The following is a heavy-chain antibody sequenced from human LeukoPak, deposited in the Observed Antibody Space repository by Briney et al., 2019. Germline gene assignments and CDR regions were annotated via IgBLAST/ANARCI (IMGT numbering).Heavy chain of an antibody. CDR2: ISVSGGST. CDR1: GFTFSSYA. V-gene: IGHV3-23*01. D-gene: IGHD3-9*01. Sequence: GGTLRLSCAASGFTFSSYAMSWVRQPPPRGLEWVSAISVSGGSTYGAASVKSRFTTSRDNSKNTLYLNMNSLTAADTAVYYCAKADSYYDIFTGYYKYYFDCWGQGTLVTVSS. CDR3: AKADSYYDIFTGYYKYYFDC. J-gene: IGHJ4*02.